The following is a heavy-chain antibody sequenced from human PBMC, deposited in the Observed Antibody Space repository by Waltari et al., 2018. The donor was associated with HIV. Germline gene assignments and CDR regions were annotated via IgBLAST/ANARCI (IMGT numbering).Heavy chain of an antibody. J-gene: IGHJ2*01. CDR2: INPNTGVT. D-gene: IGHD1-1*01. CDR1: GYNFTGHS. V-gene: IGHV1-2*02. CDR3: ARDTGDYTGDYWYFDL. Sequence: QVQLVQSGAEVKKPGASVKVSCKASGYNFTGHSLHWVRQAPGQGLDWMGWINPNTGVTNSATKFQDRDTMTTDTSITTVYMELDSLTSDDTAMYYCARDTGDYTGDYWYFDLWGRGTLVTVSS.